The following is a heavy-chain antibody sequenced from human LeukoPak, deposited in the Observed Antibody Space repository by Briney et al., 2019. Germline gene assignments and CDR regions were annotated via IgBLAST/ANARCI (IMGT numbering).Heavy chain of an antibody. V-gene: IGHV3-74*01. CDR3: ARGRGVDY. Sequence: GGSLRLSCAASGFTVDSNYMNWVRQAPGKGLVWVSHINSYGSSTSYADSVKGRFTISRDNAKNTLYLQMNSLRAEDTAVYYCARGRGVDYWGQGTLVTVSS. J-gene: IGHJ4*02. CDR2: INSYGSST. CDR1: GFTVDSNY.